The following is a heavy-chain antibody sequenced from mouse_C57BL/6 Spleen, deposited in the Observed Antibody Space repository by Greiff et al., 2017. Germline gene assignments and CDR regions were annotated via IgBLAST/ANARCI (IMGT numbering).Heavy chain of an antibody. Sequence: VQLQQSGAELVRPETSVKVSCKASGYAFTNYLIEWVKQRPGQGLEWIGVINPGSGGTNYNEKFKGKATLTADKSSSTAYMQLSSLTSEDSAVYFCARGVGAWFAYWGQGTLVTVSA. D-gene: IGHD1-1*02. V-gene: IGHV1-54*01. CDR3: ARGVGAWFAY. J-gene: IGHJ3*01. CDR2: INPGSGGT. CDR1: GYAFTNYL.